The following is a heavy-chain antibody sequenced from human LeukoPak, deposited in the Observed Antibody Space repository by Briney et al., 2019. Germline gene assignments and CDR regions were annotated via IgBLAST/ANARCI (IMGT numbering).Heavy chain of an antibody. Sequence: PSETLSLTCAVYGGSFSGYYWSWIRQPPGKGLEWIGEINHSGSTNYNPSLKSRVTISVGTSKNQFSLKLSSVTAADTAVYYCARRGLRITMVRGVLGSAFDIWGQGTMVTVSS. CDR1: GGSFSGYY. CDR2: INHSGST. V-gene: IGHV4-34*01. D-gene: IGHD3-10*01. CDR3: ARRGLRITMVRGVLGSAFDI. J-gene: IGHJ3*02.